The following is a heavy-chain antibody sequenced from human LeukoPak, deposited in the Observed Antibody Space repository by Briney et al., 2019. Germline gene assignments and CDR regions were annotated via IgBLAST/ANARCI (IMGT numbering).Heavy chain of an antibody. J-gene: IGHJ4*02. CDR3: ARVPQQLLFSGFDY. CDR1: GFTFSSYS. D-gene: IGHD6-13*01. Sequence: PGGSLRLSCAASGFTFSSYSMNWVRQAPGKGLEWVANIKQDGSEKYYVDSVKGRFTISRDNAKNSLYLQMNSLRAEDTAVYYCARVPQQLLFSGFDYWGQGTLVTVSS. CDR2: IKQDGSEK. V-gene: IGHV3-7*01.